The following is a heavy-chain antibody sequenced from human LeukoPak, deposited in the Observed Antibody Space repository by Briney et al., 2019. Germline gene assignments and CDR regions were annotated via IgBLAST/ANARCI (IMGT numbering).Heavy chain of an antibody. CDR3: ARDRGYYGSGSHSFYYYYYMDV. CDR2: INPNSGGT. D-gene: IGHD3-10*01. Sequence: ASVKVSCEASGYTFTGYYMHWVRQAPGQGLEWMGWINPNSGGTNYAQKFQGRVTMTRDTSISTAYMELSRLRSDDTAVYYCARDRGYYGSGSHSFYYYYYMDVWGKGTTVTVSS. V-gene: IGHV1-2*02. J-gene: IGHJ6*03. CDR1: GYTFTGYY.